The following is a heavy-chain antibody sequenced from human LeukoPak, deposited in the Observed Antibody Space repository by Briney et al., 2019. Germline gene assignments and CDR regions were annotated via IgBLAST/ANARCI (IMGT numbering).Heavy chain of an antibody. J-gene: IGHJ4*02. CDR1: GFTFSSYG. Sequence: PGRSLRLSCAASGFTFSSYGMHWVRQAPGKGLEWVAVISYDGSNKYYADSVKGRFTISRDNSKNTLYLQMNSLRAEDTAVYYCAKGPWVVNRTLPPDYWGQGTLVTVSS. CDR2: ISYDGSNK. D-gene: IGHD1-14*01. CDR3: AKGPWVVNRTLPPDY. V-gene: IGHV3-30*18.